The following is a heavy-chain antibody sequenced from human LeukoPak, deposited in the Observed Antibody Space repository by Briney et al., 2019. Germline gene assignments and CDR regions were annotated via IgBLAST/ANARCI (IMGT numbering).Heavy chain of an antibody. Sequence: PSETLSLTCTVSGGSISSYYWSWIRQPAGKGLEWIGRIYTSGSINYNPSLKSRVNMSVDTSKNQFSLKLSSVTAADTAVYYCARDNAGGDFWSGYYPPNYYYYYMDVWGKGTTVTVSS. CDR2: IYTSGSI. J-gene: IGHJ6*03. D-gene: IGHD3-3*01. V-gene: IGHV4-4*07. CDR3: ARDNAGGDFWSGYYPPNYYYYYMDV. CDR1: GGSISSYY.